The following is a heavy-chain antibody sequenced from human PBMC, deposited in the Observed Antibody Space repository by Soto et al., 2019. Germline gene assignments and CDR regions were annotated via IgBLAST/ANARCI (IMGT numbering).Heavy chain of an antibody. D-gene: IGHD6-6*01. J-gene: IGHJ4*02. Sequence: SETLSLTCAVYGGSFSGYYWSWIRQPPGKGLEWIGEINHSGSTNYNPSLKSRVTISVDTSKNQFSLKLSSVTAADTAVYYCARFRNGKQLASTQFDYWGQGTLVTVSS. CDR1: GGSFSGYY. CDR3: ARFRNGKQLASTQFDY. V-gene: IGHV4-34*01. CDR2: INHSGST.